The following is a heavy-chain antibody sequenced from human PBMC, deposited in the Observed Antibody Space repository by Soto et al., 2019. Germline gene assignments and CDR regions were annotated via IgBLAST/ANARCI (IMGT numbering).Heavy chain of an antibody. V-gene: IGHV6-1*01. Sequence: SPTLSLTCAISGDSVSSNSAAWNWIRQSPSRGLEWLGRTYSRSKWYHDYALSVTSRITINPDTSKNQFSLQLNSVTPEDTAVYYCAREGGLLVDFDFWGQGTLVSVSS. CDR1: GDSVSSNSAA. CDR2: TYSRSKWYH. D-gene: IGHD2-15*01. J-gene: IGHJ4*02. CDR3: AREGGLLVDFDF.